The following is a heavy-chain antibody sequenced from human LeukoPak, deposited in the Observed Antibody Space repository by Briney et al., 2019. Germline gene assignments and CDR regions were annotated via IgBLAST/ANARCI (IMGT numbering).Heavy chain of an antibody. Sequence: SETLSLTCTVSGGSISSSSYYWGRIRQPPGKGLEWIGSIYYSGSTYYNLSLKSRVTISVDTSKNQFSLKLSSVTAADTAVYYCARNHIVVVTAIPGAFDIWGQGTMVTVSS. CDR3: ARNHIVVVTAIPGAFDI. V-gene: IGHV4-39*01. CDR1: GGSISSSSYY. D-gene: IGHD2-21*02. J-gene: IGHJ3*02. CDR2: IYYSGST.